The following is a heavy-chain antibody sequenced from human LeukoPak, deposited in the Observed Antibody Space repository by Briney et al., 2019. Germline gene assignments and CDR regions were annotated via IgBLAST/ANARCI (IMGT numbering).Heavy chain of an antibody. CDR1: GGSISSSSYY. V-gene: IGHV4-39*01. D-gene: IGHD3-3*01. Sequence: SETLSLTCTVSGGSISSSSYYWGWIRQPPGKGLEWIGSIYYSGSTYYTPSLKSRVTISVDTPKNQFSLKLSSVTAADTAVYYCARHRAIFGVVIPPLHYWGQGTLVTVSS. CDR2: IYYSGST. CDR3: ARHRAIFGVVIPPLHY. J-gene: IGHJ4*02.